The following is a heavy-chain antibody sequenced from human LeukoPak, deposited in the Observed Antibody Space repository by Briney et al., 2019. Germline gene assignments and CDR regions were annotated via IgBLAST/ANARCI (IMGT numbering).Heavy chain of an antibody. CDR2: IWYDGSNK. CDR1: GFTFSSYG. J-gene: IGHJ4*02. V-gene: IGHV3-33*01. CDR3: ARDGSPGTLTGCFDY. Sequence: GRSLRLSCAASGFTFSSYGMHWVRQAPGKGLEWVAVIWYDGSNKYYADSVKGRFTISRDNSKNTLYLQMNGLRAEDTAVYYCARDGSPGTLTGCFDYWGQGTLVTVSS. D-gene: IGHD1-14*01.